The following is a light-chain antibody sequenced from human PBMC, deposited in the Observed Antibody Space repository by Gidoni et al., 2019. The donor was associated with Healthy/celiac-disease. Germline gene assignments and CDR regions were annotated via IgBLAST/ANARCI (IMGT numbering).Light chain of an antibody. CDR2: SHN. Sequence: QSVLTQPPSASGTPGQRVTISCSGSSANIGSNTVNWYQQLPGTAPKLLIYSHNQRPSGVPDRCSGSKSGTSASLAISGLQSEDEADYYCAAWEDSLNGWVFGGGTKLTVL. CDR3: AAWEDSLNGWV. V-gene: IGLV1-44*01. J-gene: IGLJ3*02. CDR1: SANIGSNT.